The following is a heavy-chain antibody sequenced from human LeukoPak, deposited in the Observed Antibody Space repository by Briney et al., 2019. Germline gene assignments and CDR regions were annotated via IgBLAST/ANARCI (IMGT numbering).Heavy chain of an antibody. V-gene: IGHV1-69*13. CDR2: IIPIFGTA. Sequence: SVKVSCKASGGTFSSYAISWVRQAPGQGLEWMGGIIPIFGTANYAQKFQGRVTITADESTSTAYMELRSLRSDDTAVYYCARDPHSYYDSSGLDYWGQGTLVTVSS. CDR1: GGTFSSYA. D-gene: IGHD3-22*01. J-gene: IGHJ4*02. CDR3: ARDPHSYYDSSGLDY.